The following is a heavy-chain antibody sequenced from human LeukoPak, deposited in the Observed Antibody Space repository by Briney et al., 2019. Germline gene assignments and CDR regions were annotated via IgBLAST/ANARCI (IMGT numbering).Heavy chain of an antibody. D-gene: IGHD5-24*01. Sequence: ASVKVSRKSSGYTFTRNGISWERQAPGQGLEWMGWISAYNGNTNYAQKLQGRVIMTTDTSTSTAYMELRSLRSDDTAVYYCARDDGYNYGLEYWGQGTLVTVSS. CDR3: ARDDGYNYGLEY. CDR1: GYTFTRNG. J-gene: IGHJ4*02. V-gene: IGHV1-18*01. CDR2: ISAYNGNT.